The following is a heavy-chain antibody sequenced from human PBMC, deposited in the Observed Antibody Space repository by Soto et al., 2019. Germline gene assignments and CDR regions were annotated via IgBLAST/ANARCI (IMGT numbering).Heavy chain of an antibody. Sequence: SGPTLVKPTQTLTLTCTFSGFSLSTSGVGVGWIRQPPGKALEWLALIYWNDDKRYSPSLKSRLTITKDTSKNQVVLTMTNMDPVDTATYYCAHRGGQWLSYYYYYGMDVWGQGTTVTVSS. V-gene: IGHV2-5*01. CDR2: IYWNDDK. D-gene: IGHD6-19*01. CDR1: GFSLSTSGVG. CDR3: AHRGGQWLSYYYYYGMDV. J-gene: IGHJ6*02.